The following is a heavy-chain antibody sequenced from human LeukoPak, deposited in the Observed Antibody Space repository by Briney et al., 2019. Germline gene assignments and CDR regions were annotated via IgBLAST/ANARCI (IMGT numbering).Heavy chain of an antibody. Sequence: PGGSLRLSCTTSGFIFGDYNMNWVRQAPGKGLEWVSGINWNGGSTGYADSVKGRFTISRDNAKNSLYLQMNSLRAEDTALYYCARDGLWFGELTNYYYYYMDVWGKGTTVTVSS. J-gene: IGHJ6*03. V-gene: IGHV3-20*04. CDR3: ARDGLWFGELTNYYYYYMDV. D-gene: IGHD3-10*01. CDR2: INWNGGST. CDR1: GFIFGDYN.